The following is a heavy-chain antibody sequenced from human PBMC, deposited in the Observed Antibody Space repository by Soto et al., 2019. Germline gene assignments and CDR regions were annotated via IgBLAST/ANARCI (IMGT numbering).Heavy chain of an antibody. CDR2: IYPGDSDT. Sequence: PGESLKISCKGSGYSFTSYWIGWVRQMPGKGLEWMGIIYPGDSDTRYSPSFQGQVTINPDTSNNQLSLQLNSVTPDDTAVYYCARLIGNSWLDSWGQGTLVTVS. CDR3: ARLIGNSWLDS. J-gene: IGHJ5*01. V-gene: IGHV5-51*01. CDR1: GYSFTSYW.